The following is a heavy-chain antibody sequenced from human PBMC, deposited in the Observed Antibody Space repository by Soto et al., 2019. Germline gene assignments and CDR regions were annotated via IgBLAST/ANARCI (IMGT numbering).Heavy chain of an antibody. J-gene: IGHJ4*02. CDR3: AKLYKNAWPIDY. V-gene: IGHV3-23*01. D-gene: IGHD1-20*01. Sequence: GGSLRLSCAASGFTFSTYAMTWVRQAPGRGPEWVSTITYNSFSTYYTDSVQGRFIISRDNSKNTLFLQMNSLRAEDTAVYYCAKLYKNAWPIDYWGQGALVTVSS. CDR2: ITYNSFST. CDR1: GFTFSTYA.